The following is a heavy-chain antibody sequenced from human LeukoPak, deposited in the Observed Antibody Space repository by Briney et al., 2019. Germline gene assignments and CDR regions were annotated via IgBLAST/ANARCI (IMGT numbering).Heavy chain of an antibody. CDR3: ARDRWGTSGMDV. D-gene: IGHD1-7*01. J-gene: IGHJ6*02. CDR1: GYTFISYG. Sequence: ASVTVSCKASGYTFISYGFSWVRQAPGQGLEWMGWISAYNSNTNYAQKFQDRVTMTTDTSTSTAYMELRSLRSDDTAVYYCARDRWGTSGMDVWGQGTTVTVSS. CDR2: ISAYNSNT. V-gene: IGHV1-18*01.